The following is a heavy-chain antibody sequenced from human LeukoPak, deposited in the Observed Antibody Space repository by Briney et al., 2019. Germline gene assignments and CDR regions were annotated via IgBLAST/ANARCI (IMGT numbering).Heavy chain of an antibody. D-gene: IGHD2-2*01. V-gene: IGHV3-66*02. CDR2: IYSGDNT. J-gene: IGHJ6*03. Sequence: GGSLRLSCAASGFTVSSNYMSWVRQAPGKGLEWVSVIYSGDNTYYADSVKGRFTISRDNSKNTLYLQMNSLRAEDTAVYYCARGVEYGQYYYYMDVWGKGTTVTVSS. CDR1: GFTVSSNY. CDR3: ARGVEYGQYYYYMDV.